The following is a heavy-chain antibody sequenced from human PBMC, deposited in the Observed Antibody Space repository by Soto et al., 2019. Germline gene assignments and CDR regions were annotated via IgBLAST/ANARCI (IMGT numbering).Heavy chain of an antibody. CDR2: ISAYNSNT. CDR1: GYTFTSYG. D-gene: IGHD3-3*01. J-gene: IGHJ3*02. Sequence: ASVKVSCKASGYTFTSYGISWVRQAPGQGLEWMGWISAYNSNTNYAQKLQGRVTMTTDTSTSTAYMELRSLRSDDTAVYYCARDNDFWSGYAMVHAFDIWGQGTMVTVSS. CDR3: ARDNDFWSGYAMVHAFDI. V-gene: IGHV1-18*01.